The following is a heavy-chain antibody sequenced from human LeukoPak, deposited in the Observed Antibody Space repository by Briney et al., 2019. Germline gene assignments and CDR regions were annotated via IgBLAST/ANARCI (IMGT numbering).Heavy chain of an antibody. J-gene: IGHJ5*02. V-gene: IGHV4-31*03. CDR3: ARDRGLVRGGIDP. CDR2: IYYSGST. Sequence: SETLSLTCTVSGGSISSGGYYWSWIRQHPGKGLEWIGYIYYSGSTYYNPSPKSRVTISVDTSKNQFSLKLSSVTAADTAVYYCARDRGLVRGGIDPWGQGTLVTVSS. CDR1: GGSISSGGYY. D-gene: IGHD3-10*01.